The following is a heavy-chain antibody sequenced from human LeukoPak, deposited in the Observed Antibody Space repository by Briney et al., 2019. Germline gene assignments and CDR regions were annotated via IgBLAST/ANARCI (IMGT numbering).Heavy chain of an antibody. CDR3: ARGGVRYFDWGQLDY. CDR1: GGSISSYY. CDR2: IYTSGST. V-gene: IGHV4-4*07. D-gene: IGHD3-9*01. J-gene: IGHJ4*02. Sequence: PSETLSLTCTVSGGSISSYYWSWIRQPAGKGLEWIGRIYTSGSTNYNPSLKSRVTISVDTSKNQFSLKLSSVTAADTAVYYCARGGVRYFDWGQLDYWGQGTLVTVSS.